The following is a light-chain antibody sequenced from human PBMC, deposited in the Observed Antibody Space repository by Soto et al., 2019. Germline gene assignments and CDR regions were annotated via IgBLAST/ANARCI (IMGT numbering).Light chain of an antibody. CDR2: DVT. CDR3: SSYTTSSTLV. V-gene: IGLV2-14*01. J-gene: IGLJ3*02. Sequence: QSALTQPASVSGSPGQSITISCTGTSSDVGAYNYVSWYQQLPDKAPKPMIYDVTYRPSGVSNRLSGSKSGNTASLTISGLQAEDEADYFCSSYTTSSTLVFGGGTKLTVL. CDR1: SSDVGAYNY.